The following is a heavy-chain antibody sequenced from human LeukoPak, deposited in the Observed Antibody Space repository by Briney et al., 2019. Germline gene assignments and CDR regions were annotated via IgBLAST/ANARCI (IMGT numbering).Heavy chain of an antibody. V-gene: IGHV1-46*01. CDR2: INPSGGST. Sequence: ASVKVSCKASGYTFTSYYMHWVRQAPGQGLEWMGIINPSGGSTSYAQKFQGRVTMTRDMSTSTVYVELSSLRSEDTAVYYCASAMVGATRAYFDYWGQGTLVTVSS. J-gene: IGHJ4*02. D-gene: IGHD1-26*01. CDR1: GYTFTSYY. CDR3: ASAMVGATRAYFDY.